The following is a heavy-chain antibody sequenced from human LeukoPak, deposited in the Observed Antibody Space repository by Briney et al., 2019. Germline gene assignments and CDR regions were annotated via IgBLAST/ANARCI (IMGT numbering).Heavy chain of an antibody. CDR1: GGSISSYY. CDR2: IYYSGST. V-gene: IGHV4-4*07. Sequence: PSETLSLTCTVSGGSISSYYWSWIRQPAGKGLEWIGSIYYSGSTYYNPSLKSRVTISVDTSKNQFSLKLSSVTAADTAVYYCATNPGYYYDSSGYVGSGYWGQGILVTVSS. CDR3: ATNPGYYYDSSGYVGSGY. J-gene: IGHJ4*02. D-gene: IGHD3-22*01.